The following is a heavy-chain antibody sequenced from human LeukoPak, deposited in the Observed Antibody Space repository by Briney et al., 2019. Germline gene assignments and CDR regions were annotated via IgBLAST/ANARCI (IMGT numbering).Heavy chain of an antibody. J-gene: IGHJ4*02. CDR2: INTDENNI. CDR1: GFTFSSYW. V-gene: IGHV3-74*01. Sequence: GGSLRLSCVASGFTFSSYWMHWIRQVPGKGLVWVSRINTDENNIFYADSVRGRFTVSRDNAKNTLYLQMNSLRAEDTAVYYCAKFGPNYYDSSGYYPNGYYFDYWGQGTLVTVSS. D-gene: IGHD3-22*01. CDR3: AKFGPNYYDSSGYYPNGYYFDY.